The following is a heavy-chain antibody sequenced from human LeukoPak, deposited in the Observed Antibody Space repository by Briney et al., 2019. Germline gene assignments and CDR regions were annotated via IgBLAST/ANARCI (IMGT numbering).Heavy chain of an antibody. J-gene: IGHJ4*02. D-gene: IGHD6-19*01. CDR3: ARATRIYSSGWYYSFDY. CDR1: GFTFSTYW. V-gene: IGHV3-74*01. CDR2: INVDGSGA. Sequence: GGSLRLSCAASGFTFSTYWMHWVRQAPGRGLVWVSHINVDGSGATYADSVKGRFTISRDNAKNTLYLHMNSLRAEDTAVYYCARATRIYSSGWYYSFDYWGQGTLVTVSS.